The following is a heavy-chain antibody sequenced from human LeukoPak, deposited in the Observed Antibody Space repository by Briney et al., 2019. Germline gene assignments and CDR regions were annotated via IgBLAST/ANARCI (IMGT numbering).Heavy chain of an antibody. J-gene: IGHJ6*02. CDR3: ARSLLWFGDYYGMDV. V-gene: IGHV3-21*01. CDR2: ISSSSSYI. Sequence: GSLRLSCSASGFTFSSYSMKWVRQAPGKGLEWVSSISSSSSYIYYADSVKGRFTISRDNSKNTLYLQMNSLRAEDTAVYYCARSLLWFGDYYGMDVWGQGTTVTVSS. CDR1: GFTFSSYS. D-gene: IGHD3-10*01.